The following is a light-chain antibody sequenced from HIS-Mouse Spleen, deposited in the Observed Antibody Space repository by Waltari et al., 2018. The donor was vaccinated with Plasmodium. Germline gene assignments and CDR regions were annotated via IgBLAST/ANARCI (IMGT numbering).Light chain of an antibody. V-gene: IGLV3-25*03. CDR3: QSADSSGTYRV. Sequence: SYELTQPPSVSVSPGQTARITCSGDALPKQYAYWYQQKPGQAPALVIYKDSERPSGIPERFSGSSSGKTVTLTISGVQAEDEADYYCQSADSSGTYRVFGGGTKLTVL. CDR1: ALPKQY. CDR2: KDS. J-gene: IGLJ2*01.